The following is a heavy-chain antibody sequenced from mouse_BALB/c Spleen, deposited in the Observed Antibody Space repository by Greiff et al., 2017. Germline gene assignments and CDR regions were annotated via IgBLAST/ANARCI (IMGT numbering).Heavy chain of an antibody. J-gene: IGHJ3*01. CDR2: IDPSDSYT. V-gene: IGHV1-69*02. D-gene: IGHD2-14*01. CDR3: ARCAVRHAY. CDR1: GYTFTSYW. Sequence: QVQLQQPGAELVKPGASVKLSCKASGYTFTSYWMHWVKQRPGQGLEWIGEIDPSDSYTNYNQKFKGKATLTVDKSSSTAYMQLSSLTSEDSAVYYCARCAVRHAYWGQGTLVTVSA.